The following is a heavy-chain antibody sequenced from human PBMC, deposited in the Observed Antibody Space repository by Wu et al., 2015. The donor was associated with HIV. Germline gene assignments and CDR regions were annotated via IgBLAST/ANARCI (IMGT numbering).Heavy chain of an antibody. CDR1: GATFGTYG. CDR2: ITPMFGKP. CDR3: ARGGLRTNYYYYMDV. V-gene: IGHV1-69*13. J-gene: IGHJ6*03. Sequence: QVQLVQSGAEVKKPGSSVKVSCKASGATFGTYGFNWVRQAPGGGLEWMGRITPMFGKPNYAQKFLGRVTITADGSTNTAYMELTSLRSEDTAVYYCARGGLRTNYYYYMDVWGKGTTVTVSS. D-gene: IGHD5-12*01.